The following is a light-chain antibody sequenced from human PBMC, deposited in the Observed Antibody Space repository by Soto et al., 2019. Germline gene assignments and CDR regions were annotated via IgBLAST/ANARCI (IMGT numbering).Light chain of an antibody. J-gene: IGKJ1*01. CDR2: DAS. V-gene: IGKV3-20*01. Sequence: LSVCHGDRAPLPCRASQSLVNTYVAWYQQKAGQAPRLLIYDASTRATGIPDRFSGSGSGTDFTLSISRLEPEDLAVYYCLSYGSSRKFGQGTKVEIK. CDR1: QSLVNTY. CDR3: LSYGSSRK.